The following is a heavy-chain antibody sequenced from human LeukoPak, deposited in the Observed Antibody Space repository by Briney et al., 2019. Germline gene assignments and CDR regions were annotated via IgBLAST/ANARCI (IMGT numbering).Heavy chain of an antibody. V-gene: IGHV3-7*01. CDR1: GFTFSSYW. D-gene: IGHD1-1*01. CDR2: IKQDGSEK. J-gene: IGHJ4*02. Sequence: GGSLRLSCAASGFTFSSYWMSWVRQAPGKGLEWVANIKQDGSEKYYVDSVKGRFTISRDNAKNSLYLQMNSLRAEDTAVNYCASCWRWPNFDYWGQGALVTVSS. CDR3: ASCWRWPNFDY.